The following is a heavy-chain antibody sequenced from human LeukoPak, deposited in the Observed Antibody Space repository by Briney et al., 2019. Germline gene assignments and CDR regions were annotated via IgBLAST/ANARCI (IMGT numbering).Heavy chain of an antibody. J-gene: IGHJ4*02. CDR2: IYSSGST. V-gene: IGHV4-59*11. Sequence: PSETLSLTFTVSGGSISSHYWSWIRQPPGKGLEWIGYIYSSGSTNYNPSLKSRVSMSVDTSNNQFSLRLSSVTAADTAVYYCARGYSYGEYWGQGTLVTVST. CDR3: ARGYSYGEY. D-gene: IGHD5-18*01. CDR1: GGSISSHY.